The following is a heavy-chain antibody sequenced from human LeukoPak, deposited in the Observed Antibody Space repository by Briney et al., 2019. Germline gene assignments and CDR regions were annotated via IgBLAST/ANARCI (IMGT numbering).Heavy chain of an antibody. CDR1: GFTFSSYE. CDR2: ISSSGTTV. D-gene: IGHD5-12*01. V-gene: IGHV3-48*03. Sequence: GGSLRPSCAASGFTFSSYEMHWVRQAPGKGLEWIADISSSGTTVYYADSVKGRFTISRDNAKNSLYLQMDSLRAEDTAVYYCARLLVATPGVDPWGQGTLVTVSS. CDR3: ARLLVATPGVDP. J-gene: IGHJ5*02.